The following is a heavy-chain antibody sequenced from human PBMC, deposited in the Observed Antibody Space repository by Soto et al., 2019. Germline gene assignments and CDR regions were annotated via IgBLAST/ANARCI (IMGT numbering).Heavy chain of an antibody. Sequence: QVQLVQSGAEVKKPGASVKVSCKASGYTFTSYGISWVRQAPGQGLEWMGWISAYNGNTNYAQKLKGRVSMTTDTSRGTRSMKRRRMAYADPAVKNRAGHRRCSDGFGYWGRGTMVTVPP. D-gene: IGHD6-25*01. V-gene: IGHV1-18*01. CDR1: GYTFTSYG. CDR2: ISAYNGNT. CDR3: AGHRRCSDGFGY. J-gene: IGHJ4*02.